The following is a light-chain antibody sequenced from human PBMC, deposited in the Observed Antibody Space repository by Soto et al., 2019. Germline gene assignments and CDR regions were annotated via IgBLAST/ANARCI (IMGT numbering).Light chain of an antibody. CDR1: QSVSSY. CDR2: DAS. Sequence: ELVMTQSPATLSVSPGERANLSCRASQSVSSYLAWYPKKPGQAPRLLIYDASNRATGIPARFSGSGSETDFTLTISRLETEDFAVYYCQHRMNWPLTFGQGTRLEIK. CDR3: QHRMNWPLT. J-gene: IGKJ5*01. V-gene: IGKV3-11*01.